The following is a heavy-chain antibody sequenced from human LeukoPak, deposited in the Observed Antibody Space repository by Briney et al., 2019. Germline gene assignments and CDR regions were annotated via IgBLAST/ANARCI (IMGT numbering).Heavy chain of an antibody. Sequence: GASVKVSCKASGYTFTSYGISWVRQAPGQGLERMGWISAYNGNTNYAQKLQGRVTMTTDTSTSTAYMELRSLRSDDTAVYYCATATKGDYYDSSGYYPGEAFDIWGQGTMVTVSS. D-gene: IGHD3-22*01. CDR1: GYTFTSYG. V-gene: IGHV1-18*01. CDR3: ATATKGDYYDSSGYYPGEAFDI. J-gene: IGHJ3*02. CDR2: ISAYNGNT.